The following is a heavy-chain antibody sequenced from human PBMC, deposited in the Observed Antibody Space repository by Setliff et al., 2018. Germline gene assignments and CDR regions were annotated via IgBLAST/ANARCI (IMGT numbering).Heavy chain of an antibody. CDR1: GDSISDAS. CDR2: VFYNGAA. CDR3: ARAISVAGFPYYFDY. V-gene: IGHV4-59*12. Sequence: SETLSLTCTVSGDSISDASIMAWIRQPPGKGLEFIGYVFYNGAAKYDPSLKSRVTMSVDTSKNQFSLKLSSVTAADTAVYYCARAISVAGFPYYFDYWGQGTLVTVSS. D-gene: IGHD6-19*01. J-gene: IGHJ4*02.